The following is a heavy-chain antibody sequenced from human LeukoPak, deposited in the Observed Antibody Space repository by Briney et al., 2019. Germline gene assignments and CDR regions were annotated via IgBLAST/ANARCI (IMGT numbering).Heavy chain of an antibody. CDR3: ARVRRNENWFDP. J-gene: IGHJ5*02. Sequence: ASVKVSCKASGGTFSSYAISWVRQAPGQGLEWMGGIIPIFGTANYAQRFQGRVTITADESTSTAYMELSSLRSEDTAVYYCARVRRNENWFDPWGQGTLVTVSS. CDR2: IIPIFGTA. D-gene: IGHD1-1*01. V-gene: IGHV1-69*13. CDR1: GGTFSSYA.